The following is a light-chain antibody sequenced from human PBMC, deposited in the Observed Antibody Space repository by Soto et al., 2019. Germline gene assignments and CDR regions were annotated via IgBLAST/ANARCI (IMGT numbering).Light chain of an antibody. Sequence: QSFLTQPASVSGSPGQSITISCTGTSSDVGGYNYVSWYQQHPGKAPKLMIYEVSNRPSGVSNRFSGSKSGNTASLTISGLQAEDEADYYCSSYTSSSTLFGTGTKVTV. CDR2: EVS. CDR3: SSYTSSSTL. V-gene: IGLV2-14*01. CDR1: SSDVGGYNY. J-gene: IGLJ1*01.